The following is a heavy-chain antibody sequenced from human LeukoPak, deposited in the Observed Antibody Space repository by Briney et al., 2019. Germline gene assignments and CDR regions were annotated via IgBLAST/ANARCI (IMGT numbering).Heavy chain of an antibody. Sequence: GGSLRLSCAASGFTFSSYALTWVRQAPGKGLEWVSIMYPWGSAFYTDSVKGRFTVTRDESKNMMFLQMNTLRPDDTAMYYCVRQGGGDNCRWGQGALVTVSS. D-gene: IGHD4-23*01. V-gene: IGHV3-66*02. CDR3: VRQGGGDNCR. CDR2: MYPWGSA. CDR1: GFTFSSYA. J-gene: IGHJ4*01.